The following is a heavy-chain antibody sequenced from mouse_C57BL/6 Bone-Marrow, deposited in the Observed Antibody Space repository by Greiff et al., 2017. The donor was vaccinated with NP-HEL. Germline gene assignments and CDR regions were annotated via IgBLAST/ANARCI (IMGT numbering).Heavy chain of an antibody. V-gene: IGHV1-80*01. D-gene: IGHD1-1*01. CDR3: AREGWAVVVDD. CDR2: IYPGDGDT. J-gene: IGHJ2*01. Sequence: QVQLKESGAELVKPGASVKISCKASGYAFSSYWMNWVKQRPGKGLEWIGQIYPGDGDTNYNGKFKGKATLTADKSSSTAYMQLSSLTSEDSAVYVCAREGWAVVVDDWGQGTTLTVSS. CDR1: GYAFSSYW.